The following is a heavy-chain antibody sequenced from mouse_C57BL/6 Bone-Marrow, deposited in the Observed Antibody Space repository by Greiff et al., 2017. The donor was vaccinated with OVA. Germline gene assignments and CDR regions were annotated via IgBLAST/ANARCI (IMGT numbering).Heavy chain of an antibody. J-gene: IGHJ2*01. V-gene: IGHV8-8*01. CDR3: ARIRINYYGSSPLDY. CDR2: IWWDDDK. Sequence: QVTLKECGPGILQPSQTLSLTCSFSGFSLSTFGMGVGWIRQPSGKGLEWLAHIWWDDDKYYNPALKSRLTIPKNTSKNQVFLKIANVDTADTATYYCARIRINYYGSSPLDYWGQGTTLTVSS. D-gene: IGHD1-1*01. CDR1: GFSLSTFGMG.